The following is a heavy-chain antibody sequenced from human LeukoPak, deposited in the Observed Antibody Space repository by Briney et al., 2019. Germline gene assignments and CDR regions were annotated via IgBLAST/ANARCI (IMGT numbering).Heavy chain of an antibody. D-gene: IGHD6-6*01. CDR3: ARGGYSSSFGYYYYYMDV. V-gene: IGHV3-11*01. Sequence: GGSLRLSCAASGFTFSNYYMSWIRQAPGKGLEWVSYISSSGSTIYYADSVRGRFTISRDNAKNSLYLQMNSLRAEDTAVYYCARGGYSSSFGYYYYYMDVWGKGTTVTVSS. J-gene: IGHJ6*03. CDR2: ISSSGSTI. CDR1: GFTFSNYY.